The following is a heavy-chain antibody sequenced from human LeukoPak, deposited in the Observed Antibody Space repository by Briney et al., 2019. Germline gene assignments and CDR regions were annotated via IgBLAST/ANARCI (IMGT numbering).Heavy chain of an antibody. J-gene: IGHJ4*02. Sequence: GGSLRLSCVASGFTFSSCEMNWVRQAPGKGLXXXXYISHDSPTIHYADSVKGRFTISRDNAKNSLFLQMNSLRAEDTAVYYCAREGSDYGELNFDYWGQGTLVTVSS. D-gene: IGHD4-17*01. V-gene: IGHV3-48*03. CDR2: ISHDSPTI. CDR1: GFTFSSCE. CDR3: AREGSDYGELNFDY.